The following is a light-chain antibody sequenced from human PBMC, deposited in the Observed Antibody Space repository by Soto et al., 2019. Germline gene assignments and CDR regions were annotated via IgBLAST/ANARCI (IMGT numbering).Light chain of an antibody. CDR1: QSISRS. Sequence: EVVLTQSPATLSLSPGERATLSCRASQSISRSLAWYQEKPGQAPSLLIYDASNRATGVPARFSGSGSGTDFTLTISSLEPEDFAVYYCQQRRNWPPWTFGQGTKLE. CDR3: QQRRNWPPWT. CDR2: DAS. V-gene: IGKV3-11*01. J-gene: IGKJ2*02.